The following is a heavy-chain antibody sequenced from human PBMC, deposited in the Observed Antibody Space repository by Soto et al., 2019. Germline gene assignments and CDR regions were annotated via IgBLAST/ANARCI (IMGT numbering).Heavy chain of an antibody. V-gene: IGHV1-2*02. CDR3: SRARSPDAFDI. CDR1: RDTFTGYY. CDR2: INPNSGGP. Sequence: QVHLVQSGAEVKKPGASVKVSCKASRDTFTGYYMHWVRQAPGQGLEWMGWINPNSGGPNYAQKFQGRVTMTRDTSISTVYMELSRLRADDTAVYYGSRARSPDAFDIWGQGTMVTVSS. J-gene: IGHJ3*02.